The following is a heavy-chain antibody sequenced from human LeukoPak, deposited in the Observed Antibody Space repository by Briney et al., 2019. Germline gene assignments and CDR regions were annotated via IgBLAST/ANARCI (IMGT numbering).Heavy chain of an antibody. J-gene: IGHJ4*02. D-gene: IGHD3-16*01. Sequence: GGSLRLSCAASGFTFSSYGMHWVRQAPGKGLEWVAFTRYDGSNKYYADSVKGRFTISRDNSKNTLYLQMNSLRAEDTAVYYCEKGKKGRLGQIDYGGKATLVTVSS. V-gene: IGHV3-30*02. CDR2: TRYDGSNK. CDR3: EKGKKGRLGQIDY. CDR1: GFTFSSYG.